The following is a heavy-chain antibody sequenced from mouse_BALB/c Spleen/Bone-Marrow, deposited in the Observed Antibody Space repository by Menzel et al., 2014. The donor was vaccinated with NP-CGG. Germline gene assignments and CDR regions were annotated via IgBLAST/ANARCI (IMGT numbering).Heavy chain of an antibody. V-gene: IGHV14-3*02. CDR2: IDPANGTT. Sequence: VQLQQSWPELVKPGASVKLSCTASGFNIKDTYMHWVKQRPEQGLEWIGRIDPANGTTKYDPKFQGKATITAATSTNPAYLQLSSLTSEDTAVYYCATEVDYAMYYWGQGTSVTVSS. D-gene: IGHD1-1*01. CDR1: GFNIKDTY. CDR3: ATEVDYAMYY. J-gene: IGHJ4*01.